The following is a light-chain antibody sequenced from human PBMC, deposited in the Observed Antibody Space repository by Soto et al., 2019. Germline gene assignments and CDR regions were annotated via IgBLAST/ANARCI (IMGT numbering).Light chain of an antibody. Sequence: EIVLTQSPATLSLSPGERATLSCRASQSVSSYLAGYQQKPGQAPRLLIYDASNRATGIPARFSGSGSGTDFTLTISSLEPEYFAVYDCQQSSNWTFGGGTQVEIK. CDR2: DAS. CDR1: QSVSSY. CDR3: QQSSNWT. J-gene: IGKJ4*01. V-gene: IGKV3-11*01.